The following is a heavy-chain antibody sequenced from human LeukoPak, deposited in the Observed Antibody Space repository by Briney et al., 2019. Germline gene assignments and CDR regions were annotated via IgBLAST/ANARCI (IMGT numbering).Heavy chain of an antibody. Sequence: SETLSLTCAVCGGSFSGYYWSWIRQPPGKGLEWIGEINHSGSTNYNPSLKSRVTISVDTSKNQFSLKLSSVTAADTAVYYCARGQYSSSASWAYWGQGTLVTVSS. CDR3: ARGQYSSSASWAY. J-gene: IGHJ4*02. D-gene: IGHD6-6*01. CDR1: GGSFSGYY. CDR2: INHSGST. V-gene: IGHV4-34*01.